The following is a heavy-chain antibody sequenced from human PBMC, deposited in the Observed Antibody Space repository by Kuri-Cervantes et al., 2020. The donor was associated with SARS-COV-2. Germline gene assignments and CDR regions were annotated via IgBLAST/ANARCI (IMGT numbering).Heavy chain of an antibody. CDR2: TRNKANSYTT. J-gene: IGHJ4*02. D-gene: IGHD3-22*01. CDR1: GFTFSDHY. V-gene: IGHV3-72*01. CDR3: TTDPSPPYYYDSSGYSGY. Sequence: GGSLRLSCAASGFTFSDHYMDWVRQAPGKGLEWVGRTRNKANSYTTEYAASVKGRFTISRDDSKNTLYLQMNSLKTEDTAVYYCTTDPSPPYYYDSSGYSGYWGQGALVTVSS.